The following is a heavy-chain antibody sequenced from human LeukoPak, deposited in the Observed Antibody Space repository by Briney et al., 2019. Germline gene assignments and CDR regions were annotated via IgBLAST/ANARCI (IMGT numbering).Heavy chain of an antibody. Sequence: GGSLRLSCEASAFAFSSYYMHWVRQAPGEGLVWVSYVNPDGSNTNYADFVQGRFTASRDNTKNTWSLEMNSLRAEDTAVYYCVVGGSPGYWGQGTLVTVSS. CDR2: VNPDGSNT. CDR3: VVGGSPGY. D-gene: IGHD2-15*01. V-gene: IGHV3-74*01. J-gene: IGHJ4*02. CDR1: AFAFSSYY.